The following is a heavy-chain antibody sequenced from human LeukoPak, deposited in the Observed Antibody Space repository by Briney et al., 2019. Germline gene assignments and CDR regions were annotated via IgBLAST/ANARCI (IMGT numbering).Heavy chain of an antibody. CDR2: ISNNGGYT. D-gene: IGHD2-15*01. CDR3: AKQLGYCSDGSCYFPY. V-gene: IGHV3-23*01. J-gene: IGHJ4*02. CDR1: GFTFSSSA. Sequence: GGSLRLSCAASGFTFSSSAMSWVRQAPGKELEWVSAISNNGGYTYYADSVQGRFTISRDNSKSTLCLQMNSLRAEDTAVYYCAKQLGYCSDGSCYFPYWGQGTLVTVSS.